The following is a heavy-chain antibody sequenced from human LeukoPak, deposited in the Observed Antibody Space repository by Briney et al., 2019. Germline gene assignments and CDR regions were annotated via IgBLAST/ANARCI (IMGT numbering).Heavy chain of an antibody. V-gene: IGHV1-69*04. CDR3: AGDGRSYYDSSGYYEG. D-gene: IGHD3-22*01. CDR2: IIPILGIA. J-gene: IGHJ4*02. CDR1: GGTFSSYA. Sequence: GSSVKVSCKASGGTFSSYAISWVRQAPGQGLEWMGRIIPILGIANYAQKFQGRVTITADKSTSTAYMELSSLRSEDTAVYYCAGDGRSYYDSSGYYEGWGQGTLVTVSS.